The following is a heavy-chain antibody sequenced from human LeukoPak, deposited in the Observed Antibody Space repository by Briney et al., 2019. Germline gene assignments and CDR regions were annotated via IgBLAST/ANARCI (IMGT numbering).Heavy chain of an antibody. J-gene: IGHJ4*02. CDR1: GYTFTGYY. D-gene: IGHD6-6*01. V-gene: IGHV1-2*02. CDR2: INPNSGGT. CDR3: ARGRVYSSSFYVY. Sequence: GASVKVSCKASGYTFTGYYMHWVRQAPGQGLEWMGWINPNSGGTNYAQKFQGRVTMTRDTSISTAYMELSRLRSDDTAVYYCARGRVYSSSFYVYWGQGTLVTVSS.